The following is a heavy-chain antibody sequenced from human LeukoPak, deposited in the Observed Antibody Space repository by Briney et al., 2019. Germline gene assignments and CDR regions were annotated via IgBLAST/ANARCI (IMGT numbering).Heavy chain of an antibody. V-gene: IGHV3-33*01. D-gene: IGHD4-17*01. CDR3: AREGPSYGDHFDY. J-gene: IGHJ4*02. CDR1: GFTFSSYG. Sequence: GRSLRLSCAASGFTFSSYGMHWVRQAPGKGLEWVAVIWYDGSNKYYADSVKGRFTISRDNSKNTLYLQMNSLRAEDTAVYYCAREGPSYGDHFDYWGQGTLVTVSS. CDR2: IWYDGSNK.